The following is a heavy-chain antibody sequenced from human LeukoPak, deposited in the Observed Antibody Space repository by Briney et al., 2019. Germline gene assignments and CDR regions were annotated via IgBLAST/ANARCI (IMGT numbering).Heavy chain of an antibody. Sequence: GGSLRLSCAASGFTVSSNYMSWVRQAPGKGLEWVSVIYSGGSTYYADSVKGRFTISRDNSKNTLYLQMNSLRAEDTAVYYCASDYKYSSSSDVFDIWGQGTMVTVSS. J-gene: IGHJ3*02. CDR1: GFTVSSNY. D-gene: IGHD6-6*01. V-gene: IGHV3-53*01. CDR2: IYSGGST. CDR3: ASDYKYSSSSDVFDI.